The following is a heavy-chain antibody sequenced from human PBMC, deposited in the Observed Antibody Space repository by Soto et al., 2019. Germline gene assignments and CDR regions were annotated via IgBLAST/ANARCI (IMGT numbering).Heavy chain of an antibody. Sequence: VKVSCKASGGTFSSYAISWVRQAPGQGLEWMGGIIPIFGTANYAQKFQGRVTITADESTSTAYMELSSLRSEDTAVYYCARLGVDTAMVPDDYWGQGTLVTVSS. D-gene: IGHD5-18*01. V-gene: IGHV1-69*13. CDR3: ARLGVDTAMVPDDY. CDR2: IIPIFGTA. CDR1: GGTFSSYA. J-gene: IGHJ4*02.